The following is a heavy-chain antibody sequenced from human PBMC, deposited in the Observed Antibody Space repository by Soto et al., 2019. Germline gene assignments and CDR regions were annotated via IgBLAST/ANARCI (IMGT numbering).Heavy chain of an antibody. CDR1: GFTFSNAW. D-gene: IGHD6-13*01. CDR2: IKSKTDGGTT. V-gene: IGHV3-15*07. CDR3: TTDKSGYSSSWYYYYGMDV. J-gene: IGHJ6*02. Sequence: GGSLRLSCAASGFTFSNAWMNWVRQAPGKGLEWVGRIKSKTDGGTTDYAAPVKGRFTISRDDSKNTLYLQMNSLKTEDTAVYYCTTDKSGYSSSWYYYYGMDVWGQGTTVTVSS.